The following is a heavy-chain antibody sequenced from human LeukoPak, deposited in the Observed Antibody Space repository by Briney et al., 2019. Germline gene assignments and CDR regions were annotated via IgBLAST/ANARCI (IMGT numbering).Heavy chain of an antibody. J-gene: IGHJ4*02. CDR2: ISSSSSII. CDR3: ARGRQGDY. CDR1: GFTFSNFW. Sequence: GGSLRLSCTASGFTFSNFWMNWVRQAPGKGLEWVSHISSSSSIIYYADSVKGRFTISRDNAKDSLYLQMNSLRAEDTAVYYCARGRQGDYWGQGTLVTVSS. V-gene: IGHV3-48*01.